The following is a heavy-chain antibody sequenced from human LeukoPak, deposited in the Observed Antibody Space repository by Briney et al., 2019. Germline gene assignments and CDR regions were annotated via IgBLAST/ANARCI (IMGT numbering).Heavy chain of an antibody. V-gene: IGHV3-21*01. CDR2: ISGSRSDT. Sequence: KSGGPLRHSCAASGFIFSDDSLNGVAAPPGRGRGWGSSISGSRSDTKSPDPVTGRFTISRDNAKNSLYLQMISLRDDDTAVDYCGSFGSGSKLDAFDIWGQGTMVTVST. CDR1: GFIFSDDS. CDR3: GSFGSGSKLDAFDI. J-gene: IGHJ3*02. D-gene: IGHD3-10*01.